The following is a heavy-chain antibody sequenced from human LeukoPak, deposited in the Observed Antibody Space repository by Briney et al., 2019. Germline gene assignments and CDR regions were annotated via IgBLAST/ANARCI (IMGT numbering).Heavy chain of an antibody. CDR3: ASRIAGENYYYYYGMDV. CDR2: IYYSGST. D-gene: IGHD6-13*01. J-gene: IGHJ6*02. CDR1: GGSISSSSYY. V-gene: IGHV4-39*01. Sequence: ASETLSLTCTVSGGSISSSSYYWGWIRQPPGKGLEWIGSIYYSGSTYYNPSLKSRVTISVDTSKYQFSLKLSSVTAADTAVYYCASRIAGENYYYYYGMDVWGQGTTVTVSS.